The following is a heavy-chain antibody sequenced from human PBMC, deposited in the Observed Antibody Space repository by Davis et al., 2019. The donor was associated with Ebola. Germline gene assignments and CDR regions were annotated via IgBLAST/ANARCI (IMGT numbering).Heavy chain of an antibody. J-gene: IGHJ4*02. Sequence: PGGSLRLSCAASGFTFGSYAMSWVRQAPGKGLEWVGFIRSKAYGGTTEYAASVKGRFTISRDDSKSIAYLQMNSLKTEDTAVYYCTRDGGSGSSPREYWGQGTLVTVSS. CDR2: IRSKAYGGTT. CDR1: GFTFGSYA. V-gene: IGHV3-49*04. D-gene: IGHD3-10*01. CDR3: TRDGGSGSSPREY.